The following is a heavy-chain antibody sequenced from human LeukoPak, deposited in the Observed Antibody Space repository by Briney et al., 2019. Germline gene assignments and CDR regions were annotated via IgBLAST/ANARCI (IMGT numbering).Heavy chain of an antibody. CDR2: INPNSGGT. CDR1: GGTFSSYT. Sequence: ASVKVSCKASGGTFSSYTISWVRQAPGQGLEWMGRINPNSGGTNYAQKFQGRVTMTRDTSISTAYMELSRLRSDDTAVYYCARGTDGYSYGQFDYWGRGTLVTVSS. CDR3: ARGTDGYSYGQFDY. V-gene: IGHV1-2*06. J-gene: IGHJ4*02. D-gene: IGHD5-18*01.